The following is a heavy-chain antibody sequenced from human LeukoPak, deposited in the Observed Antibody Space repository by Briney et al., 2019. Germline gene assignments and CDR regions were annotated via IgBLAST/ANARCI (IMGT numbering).Heavy chain of an antibody. J-gene: IGHJ4*02. V-gene: IGHV1-69*05. CDR3: ARLMTTYYYFDY. Sequence: VASVKVSCTASGGPFSSLANYWVRQAPGQGLEWMGGIIPLFGTPDYAQKFQGRVTVTTDESTSTAYMELSSLRSDDTAVYYCARLMTTYYYFDYWGQGTLVTVSS. D-gene: IGHD4-11*01. CDR1: GGPFSSLA. CDR2: IIPLFGTP.